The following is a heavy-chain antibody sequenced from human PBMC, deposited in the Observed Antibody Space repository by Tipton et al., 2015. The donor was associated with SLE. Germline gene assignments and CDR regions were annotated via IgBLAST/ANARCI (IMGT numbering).Heavy chain of an antibody. CDR2: VHSSGST. J-gene: IGHJ4*02. CDR3: ARGAGIAAADNYFDY. D-gene: IGHD6-13*01. CDR1: GVSIESHY. V-gene: IGHV4-59*11. Sequence: TLSLTCTVSGVSIESHYWNWIRQPPGKGLEWIAFVHSSGSTNYNPSLRSRVTMSVDTSKNQFSLQLTSVTPEDTAVYYCARGAGIAAADNYFDYWGQGTLVTVSS.